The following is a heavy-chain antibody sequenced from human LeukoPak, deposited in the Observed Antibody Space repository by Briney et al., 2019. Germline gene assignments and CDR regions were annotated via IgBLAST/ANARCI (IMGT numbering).Heavy chain of an antibody. J-gene: IGHJ3*02. CDR3: ARGRRGRGYCSSTSCYIAFDI. CDR1: GGSFSGYY. CDR2: INHSGST. V-gene: IGHV4-34*01. Sequence: SETLSHTCAVYGGSFSGYYWSWIRQPPGKGLEWIGEINHSGSTNYNPSLRSRVTISVDTSKNQFSLKLSSVTAADTAVYYCARGRRGRGYCSSTSCYIAFDIWGQGTMVTVSS. D-gene: IGHD2-2*02.